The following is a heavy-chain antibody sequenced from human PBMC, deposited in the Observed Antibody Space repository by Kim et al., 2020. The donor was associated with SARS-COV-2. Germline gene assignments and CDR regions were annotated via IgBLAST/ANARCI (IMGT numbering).Heavy chain of an antibody. J-gene: IGHJ5*02. V-gene: IGHV4-39*01. D-gene: IGHD3-10*01. Sequence: SHTSPLQARVNISVDTSKNQFTLKLSSVTAADTAVYYCARLRVQVNWFDPWGQGTLVTVSS. CDR3: ARLRVQVNWFDP.